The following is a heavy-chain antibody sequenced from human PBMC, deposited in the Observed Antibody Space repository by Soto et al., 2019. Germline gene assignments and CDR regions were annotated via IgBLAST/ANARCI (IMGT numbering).Heavy chain of an antibody. V-gene: IGHV1-69*01. D-gene: IGHD3-10*01. CDR2: VRPPFRPS. CDR1: GVSFNNNG. J-gene: IGHJ6*02. Sequence: QVQLVQSGAEVKKPGSSVKVSCKTSGVSFNNNGIGWVRQAPGHGREWMGGVRPPFRPSNYARKFQGRTSITAAASTGTVNRKLRSLTSEATAQTYFAIVDYYGSGSYSPSGRDFWAKGPRSPSP. CDR3: AIVDYYGSGSYSPSGRDF.